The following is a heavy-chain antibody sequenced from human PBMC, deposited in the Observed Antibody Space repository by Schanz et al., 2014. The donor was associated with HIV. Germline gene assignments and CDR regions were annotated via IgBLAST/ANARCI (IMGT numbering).Heavy chain of an antibody. J-gene: IGHJ2*01. CDR2: ISYDGSNK. V-gene: IGHV3-30*18. Sequence: QVQLVESGGGVVQPGRSLRLSCAASGFTFSSYGMHWVRQAPGKGLEWVAVISYDGSNKYYADSVKGRFTISRDNSKNTLYLQMDSLGAEDPPVDYCAKDRIAGAPGVADYYCCLDVWGRGTPVTVSS. CDR3: AKDRIAGAPGVADYYCCLDV. D-gene: IGHD1-26*01. CDR1: GFTFSSYG.